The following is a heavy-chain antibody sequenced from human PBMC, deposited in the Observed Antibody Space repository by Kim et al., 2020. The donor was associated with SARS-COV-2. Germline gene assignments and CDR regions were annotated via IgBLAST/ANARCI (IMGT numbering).Heavy chain of an antibody. Sequence: NYNPSLKSRVTISVDKSKNQFSLKLSSVTAADTAVYYCASFVAGTDMGGYWGQGTLVTVSS. V-gene: IGHV4-4*02. D-gene: IGHD6-19*01. CDR3: ASFVAGTDMGGY. J-gene: IGHJ4*02.